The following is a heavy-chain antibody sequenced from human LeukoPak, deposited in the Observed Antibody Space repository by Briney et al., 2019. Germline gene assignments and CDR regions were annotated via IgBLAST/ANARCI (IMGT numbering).Heavy chain of an antibody. CDR2: ISDIGSI. J-gene: IGHJ4*02. CDR1: GGSFSGYY. V-gene: IGHV4-59*08. D-gene: IGHD2/OR15-2a*01. CDR3: AGHHPRNTVDF. Sequence: PSETLSLTCAVYGGSFSGYYWSWIRQPPGKGLEWIAYISDIGSINYNPSLKSRVTISLDTSKNLFSLKLSSVTAADTAVYYCAGHHPRNTVDFWGQGTLVTVSS.